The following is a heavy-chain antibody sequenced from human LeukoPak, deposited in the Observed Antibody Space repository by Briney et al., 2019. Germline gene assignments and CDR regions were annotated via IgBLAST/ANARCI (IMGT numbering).Heavy chain of an antibody. CDR2: ITSNGGST. V-gene: IGHV3-64*01. CDR1: GFTFSTYA. CDR3: ARGGTFDY. Sequence: GGSLRPSCAASGFTFSTYAMHWVRQPPGKGLEYVSGITSNGGSTYYANSVKGRFTISRDNSKNTLYFQMGSLRAEDMAVYYCARGGTFDYWGQGTLVTVSS. J-gene: IGHJ4*02.